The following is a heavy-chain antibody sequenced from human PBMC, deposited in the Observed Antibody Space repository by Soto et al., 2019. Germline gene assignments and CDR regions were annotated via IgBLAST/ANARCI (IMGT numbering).Heavy chain of an antibody. CDR1: GFNVSLNY. Sequence: PGGSLRLSCTISGFNVSLNYVTWVRQTPGKGLEWVSLISWDGDSAYYADSVRGRFTISRDNSKNSLFLQMNNVRAEDAALYFCAKGTRGDSPELDFWGQGTLVTVSS. CDR2: ISWDGDSA. D-gene: IGHD1-1*01. J-gene: IGHJ4*02. CDR3: AKGTRGDSPELDF. V-gene: IGHV3-43*01.